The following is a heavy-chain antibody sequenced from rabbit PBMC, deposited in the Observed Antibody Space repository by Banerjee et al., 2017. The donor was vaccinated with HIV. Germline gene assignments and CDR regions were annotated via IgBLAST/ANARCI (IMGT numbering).Heavy chain of an antibody. Sequence: QSLEESGGDLVKPGASLTLTCTASGFSFSSSYYTCWVRQAPGKGLEWIACIYAGYSGSTYYASWAKGRFTISKTSSTTVTLQMTSVTAADTATYFCARAAYAGGGFAWYFNLWGQGTLVTVS. CDR2: IYAGYSGST. CDR3: ARAAYAGGGFAWYFNL. D-gene: IGHD8-1*01. CDR1: GFSFSSSYY. J-gene: IGHJ4*01. V-gene: IGHV1S40*01.